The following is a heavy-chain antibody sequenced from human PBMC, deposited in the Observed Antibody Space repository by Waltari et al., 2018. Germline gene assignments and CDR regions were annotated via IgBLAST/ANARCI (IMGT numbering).Heavy chain of an antibody. CDR2: IWYDGSNK. D-gene: IGHD1-1*01. Sequence: QVQLVESGGGVVQPGRSLRLSCAASGFTFSSYGMHWVRQSPGKGLEWVAVIWYDGSNKYYADSVKGRFTISRDNSKNTLYLQMNSLRAEDTAVYYWARDRTDIPGWFDPWGQGTLVTVSS. CDR3: ARDRTDIPGWFDP. J-gene: IGHJ5*02. V-gene: IGHV3-33*01. CDR1: GFTFSSYG.